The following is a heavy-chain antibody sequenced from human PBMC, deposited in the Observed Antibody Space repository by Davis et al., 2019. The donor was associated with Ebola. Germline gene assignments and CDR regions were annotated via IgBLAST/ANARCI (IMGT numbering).Heavy chain of an antibody. CDR2: VYHTGST. J-gene: IGHJ4*02. D-gene: IGHD3-22*01. Sequence: MPSETLSLTCNVSGASISTYYWSWIRQPPGKGLEWIGSVYHTGSTHYNPSLKSRVTISVDTSKNQFSLELSSMTAADTAVYYCARGDSYYDPSGYYAGPEAPDHWGQGTLVSVSS. CDR3: ARGDSYYDPSGYYAGPEAPDH. V-gene: IGHV4-59*12. CDR1: GASISTYY.